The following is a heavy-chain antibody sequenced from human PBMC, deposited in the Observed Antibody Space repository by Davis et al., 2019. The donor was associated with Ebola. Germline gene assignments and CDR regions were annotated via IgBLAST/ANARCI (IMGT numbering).Heavy chain of an antibody. Sequence: ASVKVSCKASGYTFTNYYMHWVRQAPGQGLEWVGRVNPRTGATNYAQKFQGRIIMTRDTSINTAYMVLSSLKPDDTAVYYCARDGGAYFQFGGAPGTLITVSS. D-gene: IGHD3-3*01. CDR1: GYTFTNYY. J-gene: IGHJ4*02. CDR2: VNPRTGAT. V-gene: IGHV1-2*06. CDR3: ARDGGAYFQFG.